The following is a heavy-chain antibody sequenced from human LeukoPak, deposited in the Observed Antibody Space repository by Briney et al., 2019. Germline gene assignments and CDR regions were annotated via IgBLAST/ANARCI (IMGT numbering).Heavy chain of an antibody. Sequence: SETLSLTCTVSGDSISSSNCYWGWIRQLPGKGLEWIGSIYFSGGTYYNASLKSRVTISVDTSKNQFSLKLSSVTAADTAVYYCATHMVRGVISGYYFDYWGQGTLVTVSS. CDR2: IYFSGGT. CDR1: GDSISSSNCY. V-gene: IGHV4-39*07. J-gene: IGHJ4*02. CDR3: ATHMVRGVISGYYFDY. D-gene: IGHD3-10*01.